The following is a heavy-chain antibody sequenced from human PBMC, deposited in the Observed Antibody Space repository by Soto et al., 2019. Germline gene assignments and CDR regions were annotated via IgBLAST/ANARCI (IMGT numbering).Heavy chain of an antibody. V-gene: IGHV4-31*03. D-gene: IGHD1-20*01. Sequence: QVQLQESGPGLVKPSQTLSLTCTVSGGSISSGGYYWSWIRQHPGKCLEWIGYIYYSGSTYYNPSLKSRLTISVNTSKNQFPLKLSSVTAADTAVYYCARVGGINWFDPWGQGTLVTVSS. J-gene: IGHJ5*02. CDR1: GGSISSGGYY. CDR2: IYYSGST. CDR3: ARVGGINWFDP.